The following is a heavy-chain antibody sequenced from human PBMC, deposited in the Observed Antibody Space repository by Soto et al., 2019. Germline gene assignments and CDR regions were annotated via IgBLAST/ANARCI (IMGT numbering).Heavy chain of an antibody. V-gene: IGHV3-30*18. J-gene: IGHJ4*02. D-gene: IGHD6-6*01. CDR2: VSSDGSNE. CDR3: AKGKYSSSSTFDS. Sequence: GGSLRLSCATSGFTFSSYGMHWVRQAPGKGLEWVAGVSSDGSNEYYAESVKGRLTISRDNSKNTLYLQMNNLRVEDTAVYYCAKGKYSSSSTFDSWGQGTLVTVSS. CDR1: GFTFSSYG.